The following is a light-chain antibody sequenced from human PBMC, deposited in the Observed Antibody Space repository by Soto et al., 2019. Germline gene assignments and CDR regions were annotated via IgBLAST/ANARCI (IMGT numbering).Light chain of an antibody. J-gene: IGKJ5*01. CDR2: DAY. CDR1: QSVSSY. V-gene: IGKV3-11*01. Sequence: EIVLTQSPATLSLAPGERATLACSARQSVSSYLSWFQQKPGQAPWLHLYDAYNRATVIPARFSGSGSGTDFTLTSSSVEPEDFAVYYCQQGSHWPITLGTGTRLEI. CDR3: QQGSHWPIT.